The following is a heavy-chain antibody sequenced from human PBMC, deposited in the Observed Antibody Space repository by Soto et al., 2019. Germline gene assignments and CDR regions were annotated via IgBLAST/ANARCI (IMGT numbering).Heavy chain of an antibody. CDR3: ARGPGGPDGPGDD. Sequence: QVQLVQSGAEVKKPGASVKVSCKASGYTFTSYAMHWVRQAPGQRLEWMGWINAGNGNTKYSQKFQGRVTITRDTSASTAYMELSSPRSEDTAVYYCARGPGGPDGPGDDWCQGTLVTVSS. CDR2: INAGNGNT. J-gene: IGHJ4*02. V-gene: IGHV1-3*01. D-gene: IGHD2-15*01. CDR1: GYTFTSYA.